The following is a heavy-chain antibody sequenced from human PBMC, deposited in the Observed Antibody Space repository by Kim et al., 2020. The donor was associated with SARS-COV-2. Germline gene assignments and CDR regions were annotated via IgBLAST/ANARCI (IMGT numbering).Heavy chain of an antibody. D-gene: IGHD6-19*01. J-gene: IGHJ6*02. CDR3: ARDTQGGWFRTTHYYYYGMDV. CDR2: IKQDGSEK. Sequence: GGSLRLSCAASGFTFSSYWMSWVRQAPGKGLEWVANIKQDGSEKYYVDSVKGRFTISRDNAKNSLYLQMNSLRAEDTAVYYCARDTQGGWFRTTHYYYYGMDVWGQGTTVTVSS. V-gene: IGHV3-7*01. CDR1: GFTFSSYW.